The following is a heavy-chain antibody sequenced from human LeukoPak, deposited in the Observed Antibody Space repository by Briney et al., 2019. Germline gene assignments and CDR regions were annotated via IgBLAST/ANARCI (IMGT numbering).Heavy chain of an antibody. Sequence: GGSLRLSCAASGFTFSSYGMHWVRQAPGKGLEWVAFIRYDGSNKYYADSVKGRFTISRDNPKNTLYLQMNSLRAEDTAVYYCARDPRPGRSWYYFDYWGQGTLVTVSS. D-gene: IGHD6-13*01. CDR2: IRYDGSNK. CDR1: GFTFSSYG. CDR3: ARDPRPGRSWYYFDY. V-gene: IGHV3-30*02. J-gene: IGHJ4*02.